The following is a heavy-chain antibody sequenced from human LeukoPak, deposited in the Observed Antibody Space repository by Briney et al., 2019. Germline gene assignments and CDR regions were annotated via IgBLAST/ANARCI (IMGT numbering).Heavy chain of an antibody. J-gene: IGHJ4*02. Sequence: PGGSLRLSCAASGFTFSKYAMSWVRQAPGRGLEWVSIISGRGDNTEYADSVKGRFTISRDNSKTTLSLQMNSLRVEDTAVYYCAKLFGTGTSPTDYWGQGTLVTVSS. V-gene: IGHV3-23*01. CDR1: GFTFSKYA. CDR3: AKLFGTGTSPTDY. D-gene: IGHD1-1*01. CDR2: ISGRGDNT.